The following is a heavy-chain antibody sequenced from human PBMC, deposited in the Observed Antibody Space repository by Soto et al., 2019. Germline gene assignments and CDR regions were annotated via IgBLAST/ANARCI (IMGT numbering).Heavy chain of an antibody. CDR1: GGSISSYY. CDR2: IYYSGRT. CDR3: ARHKSVAYWYFDL. Sequence: QVQLQESGPGLVKPSETLSLTCTVSGGSISSYYWSWIRQPPGKGLEWIGYIYYSGRTNYNPSLQSRVTISVDTSKNQFSLKLSSVTAADTAVYYCARHKSVAYWYFDLWGRGTLVTVSS. V-gene: IGHV4-59*08. D-gene: IGHD6-19*01. J-gene: IGHJ2*01.